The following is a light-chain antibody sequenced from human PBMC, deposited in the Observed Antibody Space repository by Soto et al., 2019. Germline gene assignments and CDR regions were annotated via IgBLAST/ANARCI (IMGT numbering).Light chain of an antibody. CDR3: CSYAGYYTVI. J-gene: IGLJ2*01. CDR2: AVT. V-gene: IGLV2-11*01. Sequence: QSALTQPRSGSGSPGQSVTISCTGTSSDVGGYNYVSWYQQHPGKAPKLMIYAVTERPSGVPDRFSGSKSGNTASLTISGLQTEDEADYYCCSYAGYYTVIFGGGTKVTVL. CDR1: SSDVGGYNY.